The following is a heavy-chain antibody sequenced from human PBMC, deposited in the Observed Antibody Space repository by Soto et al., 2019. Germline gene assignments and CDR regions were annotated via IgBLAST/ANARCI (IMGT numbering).Heavy chain of an antibody. CDR2: ISSNGGST. Sequence: GSLRLSCAASGFTFSSYAMHWVRQAPGKGLEYVSAISSNGGSTYYANSVKGRFTISRDNSKNTLYLQMGSLRAEDMAVYYCARGAMVRGVILSPAYYYYYYMDVWGKGTTVTVSS. J-gene: IGHJ6*03. D-gene: IGHD3-10*01. CDR1: GFTFSSYA. CDR3: ARGAMVRGVILSPAYYYYYYMDV. V-gene: IGHV3-64*01.